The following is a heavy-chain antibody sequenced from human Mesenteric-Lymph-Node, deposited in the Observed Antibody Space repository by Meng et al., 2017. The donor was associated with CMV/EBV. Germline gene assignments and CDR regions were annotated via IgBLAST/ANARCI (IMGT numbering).Heavy chain of an antibody. CDR1: GGSISSSSYY. CDR3: ARDDYCTSTSCPLYYFDY. J-gene: IGHJ4*02. D-gene: IGHD2-2*01. Sequence: SETLSLTCTVSGGSISSSSYYWGWIRQPPGKGLEWIGSIYYSGSTYYNPSLKSRVTISVDTSENQFSLKLSSVTAADTAVYYCARDDYCTSTSCPLYYFDYWGQGTLVTVPQ. CDR2: IYYSGST. V-gene: IGHV4-39*07.